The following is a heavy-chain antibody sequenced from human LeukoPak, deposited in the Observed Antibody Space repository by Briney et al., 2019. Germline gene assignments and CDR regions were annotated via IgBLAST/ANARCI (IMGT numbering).Heavy chain of an antibody. Sequence: PSETLSLTCAVYGGSFSGYYWSWIRQPPGKGLEWIGEINHSGSTNYNPSLKSRVTISVDTSKNQFSLKLSSVTAADTAVYYCSRWSHPYCSGAYCYVNAFDIWGQGTMVTVSS. CDR3: SRWSHPYCSGAYCYVNAFDI. CDR2: INHSGST. V-gene: IGHV4-34*01. D-gene: IGHD2-15*01. J-gene: IGHJ3*02. CDR1: GGSFSGYY.